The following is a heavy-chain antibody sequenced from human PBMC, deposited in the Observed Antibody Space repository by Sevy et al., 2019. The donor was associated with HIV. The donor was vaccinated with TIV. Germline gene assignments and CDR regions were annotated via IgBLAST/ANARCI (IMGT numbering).Heavy chain of an antibody. V-gene: IGHV3-21*01. CDR1: GFTFSSYS. D-gene: IGHD3-3*01. CDR3: ARDKTILEGRYGMDV. Sequence: GGSLRLSCAASGFTFSSYSMNWVRQAPGKGLEWVSFISTGSSYLYYADSVKGRFTISRDNAKNSLSLQMNSLRAEDTAVYYCARDKTILEGRYGMDVWGQGTTVTVSS. CDR2: ISTGSSYL. J-gene: IGHJ6*02.